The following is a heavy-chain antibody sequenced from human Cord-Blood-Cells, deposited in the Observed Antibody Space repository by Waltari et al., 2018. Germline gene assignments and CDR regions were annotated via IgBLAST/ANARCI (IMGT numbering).Heavy chain of an antibody. CDR1: GGSISSSSYY. V-gene: IGHV4-39*07. D-gene: IGHD3-10*01. Sequence: QLQLQESGPGLVKPSETLSLTCTVSGGSISSSSYYWGWIRQPPGKGLEWIGSIYYSGSASYNPALKGRVTISGDTSKNQFSLKLSSVTAADTAVYYCAGRGTYYYGSGSYYTAEYFQHWGQGTLVTVSS. J-gene: IGHJ1*01. CDR3: AGRGTYYYGSGSYYTAEYFQH. CDR2: IYYSGSA.